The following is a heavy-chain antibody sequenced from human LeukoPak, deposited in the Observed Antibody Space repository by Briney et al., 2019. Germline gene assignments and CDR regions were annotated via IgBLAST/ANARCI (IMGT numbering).Heavy chain of an antibody. D-gene: IGHD6-6*01. J-gene: IGHJ3*02. V-gene: IGHV4-59*11. CDR2: IYYSGST. Sequence: PSETLSLTCTVSGGSISSHYWSWIRQPPGKGLEWIGYIYYSGSTNYNPSLKSRVTISVDTSNNQFSLKLSSVTAADTAVYYCARDRASIAAAGTAFDIWGQGTMVTVSS. CDR1: GGSISSHY. CDR3: ARDRASIAAAGTAFDI.